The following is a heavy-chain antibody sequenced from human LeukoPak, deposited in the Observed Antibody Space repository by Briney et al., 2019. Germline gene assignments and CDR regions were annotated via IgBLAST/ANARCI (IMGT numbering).Heavy chain of an antibody. J-gene: IGHJ4*02. CDR3: ATYGSYHFDY. V-gene: IGHV3-7*01. Sequence: GGSLRLSCAASGFIFSKFWMLWVCQAPGKGLEWEANINQDGTEKYYVDSVKGRFSISRDTAKDSLYLQMNSLRAEATAVYYCATYGSYHFDYWGQGTLVTVSS. CDR1: GFIFSKFW. D-gene: IGHD2-15*01. CDR2: INQDGTEK.